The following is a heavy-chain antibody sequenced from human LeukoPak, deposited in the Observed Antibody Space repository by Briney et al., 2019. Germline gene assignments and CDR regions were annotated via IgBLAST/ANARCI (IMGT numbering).Heavy chain of an antibody. CDR2: ISSSSSYI. V-gene: IGHV3-21*01. CDR3: ARDRNRGSFDY. Sequence: GGSLRLSCAASGFTFSLDAMSWVRQAPGKGLEWVSSISSSSSYIYYADSVKGRFTISRDNAKNSLYLQMNSLRAEDTAVYYCARDRNRGSFDYWGQGTLVTVSS. D-gene: IGHD3-10*01. CDR1: GFTFSLDA. J-gene: IGHJ4*02.